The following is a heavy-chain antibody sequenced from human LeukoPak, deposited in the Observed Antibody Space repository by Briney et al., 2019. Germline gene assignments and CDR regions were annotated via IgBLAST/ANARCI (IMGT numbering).Heavy chain of an antibody. J-gene: IGHJ4*02. CDR1: GFTFSSYW. CDR3: AREGRHYYDSSGYGH. CDR2: INSDGSST. V-gene: IGHV3-74*01. D-gene: IGHD3-22*01. Sequence: HPGGSLRLSCAASGFTFSSYWMHWVRQAPGKGLVWVSRINSDGSSTSYADSVKGRFTISRDNAKNTLYLQMNSLRAEDTAVYYRAREGRHYYDSSGYGHWGQGTLVTVSS.